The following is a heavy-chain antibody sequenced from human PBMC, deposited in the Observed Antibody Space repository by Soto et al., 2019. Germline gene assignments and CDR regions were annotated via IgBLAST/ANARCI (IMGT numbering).Heavy chain of an antibody. D-gene: IGHD3-10*01. CDR1: GDSITSYY. Sequence: QVQLQESGPGLVKPSETLSLTCTVSGDSITSYYWSWIRQPPGKGLEWVGYISYSGSTIYNPSLESGATISLDTSKNQVSLGLKSVTVADTAVYYGAGVGELPVLLDPWGWGTLVTVSS. CDR3: AGVGELPVLLDP. V-gene: IGHV4-59*13. CDR2: ISYSGST. J-gene: IGHJ5*02.